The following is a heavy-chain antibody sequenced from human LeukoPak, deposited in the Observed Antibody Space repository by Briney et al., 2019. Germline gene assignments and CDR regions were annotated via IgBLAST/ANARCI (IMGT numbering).Heavy chain of an antibody. CDR2: INPNSGGT. CDR1: GYTFTGYY. CDR3: ARDGPNDYGDYYFDY. Sequence: GASVKVSCKASGYTFTGYYMHWVRQAPGQGLEWMGWINPNSGGTNYAQKFQGWVTMTRDTSISTAYMELSRLRSDDTAVYYCARDGPNDYGDYYFDYWGQGTLVTVSS. D-gene: IGHD4-17*01. J-gene: IGHJ4*02. V-gene: IGHV1-2*04.